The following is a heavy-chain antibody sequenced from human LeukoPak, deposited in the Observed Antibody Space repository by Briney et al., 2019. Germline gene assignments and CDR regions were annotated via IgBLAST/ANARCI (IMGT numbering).Heavy chain of an antibody. Sequence: KPGGSLRLSCAASGFTFSDYYISWIRQAPGKGLEWVSYISSSGSTIYYADSVKGRFTISRDNAKNSLYLQMNSLRAEDTAVYYCARVLAEGVVRGVIRDWGQGTLVTVSS. CDR1: GFTFSDYY. CDR2: ISSSGSTI. V-gene: IGHV3-11*04. J-gene: IGHJ4*02. D-gene: IGHD3-10*01. CDR3: ARVLAEGVVRGVIRD.